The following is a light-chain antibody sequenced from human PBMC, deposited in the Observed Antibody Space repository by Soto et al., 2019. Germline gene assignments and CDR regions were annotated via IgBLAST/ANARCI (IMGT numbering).Light chain of an antibody. CDR3: QQYNSQWT. CDR1: QSISSW. CDR2: KAS. V-gene: IGKV1-5*03. J-gene: IGKJ1*01. Sequence: DIQMTQSPSTLFASVGDTVTITCRASQSISSWLAWYQQKPGRAPKLLIYKASSLESGVPSRFSGSGSGTEFTLTISSLQPDDFATYYCQQYNSQWTFGQGTKVDIK.